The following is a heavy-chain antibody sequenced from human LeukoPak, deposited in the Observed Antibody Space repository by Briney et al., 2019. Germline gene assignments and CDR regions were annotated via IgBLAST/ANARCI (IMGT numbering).Heavy chain of an antibody. CDR2: INPSGGST. CDR3: ARDLLTGWPHGY. CDR1: GYTFTSYY. D-gene: IGHD5-24*01. V-gene: IGHV1-46*01. Sequence: GASVKVSCKASGYTFTSYYMHWVRQATGQGLEWMGIINPSGGSTSYAQKFQGRVTMTRDTSTSTVYMELSSLRSEDTAVYYCARDLLTGWPHGYWGQGTLVTVSS. J-gene: IGHJ4*02.